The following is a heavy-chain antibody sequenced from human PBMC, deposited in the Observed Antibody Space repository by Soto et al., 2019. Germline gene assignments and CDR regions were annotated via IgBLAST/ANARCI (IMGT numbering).Heavy chain of an antibody. D-gene: IGHD4-17*01. CDR1: GGTFSSYT. V-gene: IGHV1-69*02. J-gene: IGHJ4*02. CDR2: IIPILGIA. Sequence: SVKVSCKASGGTFSSYTISWVRQAPGQGLEWMGRIIPILGIANYAQKFQGRVTITADKSTSTAYMELSSLRSEDTAVYYCARGHDYGDYNDYWAQGTLVPVSS. CDR3: ARGHDYGDYNDY.